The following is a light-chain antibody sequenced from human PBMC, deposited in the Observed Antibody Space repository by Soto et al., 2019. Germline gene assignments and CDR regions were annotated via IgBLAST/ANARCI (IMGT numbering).Light chain of an antibody. CDR1: QSIGTY. J-gene: IGKJ4*01. V-gene: IGKV3-11*01. Sequence: DIVLTQSPGTLSLSPGERATLSCRASQSIGTYLAWYQHKPGQAPRLVIYDASDRPSGIPARFSGSGSGTNVTLTISSLEAADFAVYYCQQRGAWPTFTFGGGTKVEIK. CDR3: QQRGAWPTFT. CDR2: DAS.